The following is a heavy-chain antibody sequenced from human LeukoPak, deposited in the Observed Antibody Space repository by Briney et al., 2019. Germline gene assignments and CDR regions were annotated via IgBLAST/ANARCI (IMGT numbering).Heavy chain of an antibody. CDR1: GFTFSSYA. D-gene: IGHD2-15*01. V-gene: IGHV3-64D*09. Sequence: GGSLRLSCSASGFTFSSYAMHWVRQAPGKGLEYVSAISSNGGSTYYADSVKGRFTISRDNSKNTLYLQMSSLRAEDTAVYYCVNGGASLGYCSGGSCYPSYYYGMDVWGQGTTVTVSS. J-gene: IGHJ6*02. CDR3: VNGGASLGYCSGGSCYPSYYYGMDV. CDR2: ISSNGGST.